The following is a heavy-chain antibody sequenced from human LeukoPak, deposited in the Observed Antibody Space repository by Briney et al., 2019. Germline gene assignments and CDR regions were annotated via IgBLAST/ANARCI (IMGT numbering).Heavy chain of an antibody. CDR2: ISAGGGST. J-gene: IGHJ4*02. V-gene: IGHV3-23*01. CDR3: AKGTELTYYDYVWGSYRLVPFDY. D-gene: IGHD3-16*02. CDR1: GFTFSTYA. Sequence: GGSLRLSCAASGFTFSTYAMSWVRQAPGKGLEWVSSISAGGGSTHYADYVKGRFTISRDKSENTLDLQMNSLRVEDTAVYYCAKGTELTYYDYVWGSYRLVPFDYWGQGTLVTVSS.